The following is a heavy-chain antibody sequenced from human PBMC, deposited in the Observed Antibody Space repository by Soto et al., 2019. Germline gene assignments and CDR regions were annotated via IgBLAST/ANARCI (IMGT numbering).Heavy chain of an antibody. V-gene: IGHV4-59*01. CDR2: ISYSEST. Sequence: QVQLQESGPGLVKPSETLSLTCTVSGDSISSNHWSWIRQPPGKGLEWIGYISYSESTNYNPSLTGRFTMSVATSKTRFPGGLSFGTAADTAVYFWARWDSGGWFQTDYWGQGPLVTVPS. CDR1: GDSISSNH. D-gene: IGHD6-19*01. CDR3: ARWDSGGWFQTDY. J-gene: IGHJ4*02.